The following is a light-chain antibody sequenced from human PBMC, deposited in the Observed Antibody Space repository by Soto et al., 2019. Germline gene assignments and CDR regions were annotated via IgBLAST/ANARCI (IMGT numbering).Light chain of an antibody. V-gene: IGKV3-15*01. J-gene: IGKJ5*01. CDR3: QQYQNWPPIT. CDR2: GAS. CDR1: QSVSSN. Sequence: ELVITQSPATLSVSPGERATLSCRPSQSVSSNLAWYQQKPGQAPRLLIYGASTRATGIPARFSGSGSGTEFTLTISSLQSEDFAVYYCQQYQNWPPITFGQGTRLEI.